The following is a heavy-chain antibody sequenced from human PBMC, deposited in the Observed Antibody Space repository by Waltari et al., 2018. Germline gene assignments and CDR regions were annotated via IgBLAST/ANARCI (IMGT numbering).Heavy chain of an antibody. CDR2: INLSGGSV. CDR1: GFTFETSA. Sequence: EVELVASGGGLVQPGRSLRLSCAASGFTFETSAMYWVRQIPGKGLEWVSGINLSGGSVGYADFTEGRFTISRDNAKNSLYLEMNNLRAEDTALFYCAKGSSHDFGDFGQSFDYWGQGTLVTVSS. D-gene: IGHD4-17*01. V-gene: IGHV3-9*01. J-gene: IGHJ4*02. CDR3: AKGSSHDFGDFGQSFDY.